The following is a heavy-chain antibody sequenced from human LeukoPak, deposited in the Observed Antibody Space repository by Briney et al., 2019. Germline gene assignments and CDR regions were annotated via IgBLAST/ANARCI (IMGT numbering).Heavy chain of an antibody. CDR1: GYSISSGYY. CDR3: ARGGLLLSGEDWFDP. Sequence: SETLSLTCTVSGYSISSGYYWGWIRQPPGKGLEWIGSIYHSGSTYYNPSPKSRVTISVDTSKNQFSLKLSSVTAADTAVYYCARGGLLLSGEDWFDPWGQGTLVTVSS. V-gene: IGHV4-38-2*02. D-gene: IGHD2-15*01. J-gene: IGHJ5*02. CDR2: IYHSGST.